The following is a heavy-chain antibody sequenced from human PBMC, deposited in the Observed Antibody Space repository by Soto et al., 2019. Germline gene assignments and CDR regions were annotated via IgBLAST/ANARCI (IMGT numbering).Heavy chain of an antibody. Sequence: GGSLRLSCAASGFSFSSYAMSWVRQSPGKGLEWVSSVSGNSGRSYYADSGKGRFTISRDNSKNTLTLEMNSLRAEDTAVYYCVKDTVVVPAAGRCFDYWGQGTLVTVSS. CDR2: VSGNSGRS. CDR1: GFSFSSYA. CDR3: VKDTVVVPAAGRCFDY. V-gene: IGHV3-23*01. J-gene: IGHJ4*02. D-gene: IGHD2-2*01.